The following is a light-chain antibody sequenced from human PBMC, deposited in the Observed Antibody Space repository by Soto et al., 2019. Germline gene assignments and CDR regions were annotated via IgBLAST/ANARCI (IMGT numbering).Light chain of an antibody. CDR2: DAS. J-gene: IGKJ5*01. V-gene: IGKV3D-20*02. CDR1: QSVSSSY. Sequence: EIVLTQSPGTLSLSPGETATVSCKASQSVSSSYLAWYQQKPGQAPRLLIYDASNRAAGIPARFSGSGSGTDFTLPIRSLEPEDFAVYYCQQRSHWPTTFRQGTRLEI. CDR3: QQRSHWPTT.